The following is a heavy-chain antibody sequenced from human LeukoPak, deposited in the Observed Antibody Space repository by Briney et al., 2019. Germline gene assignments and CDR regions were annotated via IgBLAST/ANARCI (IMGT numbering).Heavy chain of an antibody. CDR3: AKGRDRTSSQGITIFGVVLPLFDY. D-gene: IGHD3-3*01. Sequence: GGSLRLSCAASGFTFSSYAMSWVRQAPGKGLEWVSAISGSGGSTYYADSVKGRFTISRDNSKNTLYLQMNSLRAEDTAEYYCAKGRDRTSSQGITIFGVVLPLFDYWGQGTLVTVSS. V-gene: IGHV3-23*01. CDR2: ISGSGGST. CDR1: GFTFSSYA. J-gene: IGHJ4*02.